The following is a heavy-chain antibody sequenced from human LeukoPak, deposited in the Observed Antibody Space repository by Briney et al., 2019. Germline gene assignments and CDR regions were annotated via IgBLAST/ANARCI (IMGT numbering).Heavy chain of an antibody. V-gene: IGHV3-30*02. D-gene: IGHD1-7*01. J-gene: IGHJ4*02. CDR3: AKGLNWNSANPFDY. CDR2: IRYDGSNK. CDR1: GFTFSSYV. Sequence: GGALRLSCAASGFTFSSYVMHWVRQAPGKGLEGVAFIRYDGSNKYYADSVKGRFTISRDNSKNTLYLQMNSLRAEDTAVYYCAKGLNWNSANPFDYWGQGTLVTVSS.